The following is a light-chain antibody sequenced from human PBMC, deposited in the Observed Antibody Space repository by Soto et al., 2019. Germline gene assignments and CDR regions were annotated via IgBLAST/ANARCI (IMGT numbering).Light chain of an antibody. J-gene: IGKJ2*01. CDR3: QQSYSTPDT. V-gene: IGKV1-39*01. CDR1: QSISSY. CDR2: AAS. Sequence: DIQMTQSPSSLSASVGDRVTITCRASQSISSYLHWYQHKPGKAPRLLIYAASSLQSGVPSRFSSCGCGTEFNLTISTLRPEDCATYFCQQSYSTPDTCGRGTKLEIK.